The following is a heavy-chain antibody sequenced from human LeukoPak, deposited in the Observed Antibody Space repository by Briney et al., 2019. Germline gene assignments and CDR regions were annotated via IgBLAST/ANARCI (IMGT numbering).Heavy chain of an antibody. CDR2: IKQDGSEK. CDR1: GFTFSSYW. J-gene: IGHJ6*02. Sequence: GGSLRLSCTASGFTFSSYWMSWIRQAPGKGLEWVANIKQDGSEKYYVDSVKGRFTISRDNAKNSLYLQMNSLRAEDTAVYYCARSQRGMLAARRGPYYYGMDVWGQGTTVTVSS. CDR3: ARSQRGMLAARRGPYYYGMDV. D-gene: IGHD6-6*01. V-gene: IGHV3-7*01.